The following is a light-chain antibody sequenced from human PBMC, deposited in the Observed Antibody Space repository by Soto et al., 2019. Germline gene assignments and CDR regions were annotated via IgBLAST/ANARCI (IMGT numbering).Light chain of an antibody. J-gene: IGKJ5*01. V-gene: IGKV1-9*01. CDR3: QQFTTYPIT. CDR2: TAS. Sequence: DIQLTQSPSFLSASVGDRVTIACRASQDTTTYLAWYQQKPGRAPKLLISTASTLQSGVPSRFSGSGSGTEFTLTISSLQPEEFATYYCQQFTTYPITFGQGTRLDIK. CDR1: QDTTTY.